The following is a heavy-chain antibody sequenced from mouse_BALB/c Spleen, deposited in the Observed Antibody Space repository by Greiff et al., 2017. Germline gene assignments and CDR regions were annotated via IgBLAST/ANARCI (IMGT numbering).Heavy chain of an antibody. Sequence: EVKLVESGAELVKPGASVKLSCTASGFNIKDTYMHWVKQRPEQGLEWIGRIDPANGNTKYDPKFQGKATITADTSSNTAYLQLSSLTSEDTAVYYCAEGDGYYPYWGQGTTLTVSS. V-gene: IGHV14-3*02. CDR3: AEGDGYYPY. CDR1: GFNIKDTY. CDR2: IDPANGNT. D-gene: IGHD2-3*01. J-gene: IGHJ2*01.